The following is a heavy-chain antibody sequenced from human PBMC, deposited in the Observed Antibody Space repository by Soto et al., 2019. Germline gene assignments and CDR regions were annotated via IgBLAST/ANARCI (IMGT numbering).Heavy chain of an antibody. D-gene: IGHD5-12*01. Sequence: SETLSLTCAVYGGSFSGYYWSWIRQPPGKGLGWIGEINHSGSTNYNPSLKSRVTISVDTSKNQFSLKLSSVTAADTAVYYCAGYSGYEEDAFGIWGQGTMVTVSS. CDR2: INHSGST. CDR3: AGYSGYEEDAFGI. CDR1: GGSFSGYY. V-gene: IGHV4-34*01. J-gene: IGHJ3*02.